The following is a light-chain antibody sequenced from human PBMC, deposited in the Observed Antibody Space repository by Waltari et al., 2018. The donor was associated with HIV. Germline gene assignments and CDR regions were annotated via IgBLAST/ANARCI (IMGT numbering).Light chain of an antibody. Sequence: QSALTPPRSVSGSPGQSVTISCTGTSSDVGGYNYVSWYQQHPGKAPKLIIYDVSKRPSGVPDRFSGSKSGNTASLTISGLQSEDEADYYCCSYAGSYTLVFGGGTKLTVL. J-gene: IGLJ2*01. CDR3: CSYAGSYTLV. CDR2: DVS. V-gene: IGLV2-11*01. CDR1: SSDVGGYNY.